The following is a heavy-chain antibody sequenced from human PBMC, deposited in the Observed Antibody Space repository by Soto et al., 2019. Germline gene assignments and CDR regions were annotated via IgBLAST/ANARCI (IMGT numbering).Heavy chain of an antibody. CDR1: GFTFDDYT. Sequence: TGGSLRLSCAASGFTFDDYTMHWVRQAPGKGLEWVSLISWDGGSTYYADSVKGRFTISRDNSKNSLYLQMNSLRTEDTALYYCAKGALGGGWGDAFDIWGQGTMVTVSS. CDR2: ISWDGGST. V-gene: IGHV3-43*01. J-gene: IGHJ3*02. CDR3: AKGALGGGWGDAFDI. D-gene: IGHD2-21*01.